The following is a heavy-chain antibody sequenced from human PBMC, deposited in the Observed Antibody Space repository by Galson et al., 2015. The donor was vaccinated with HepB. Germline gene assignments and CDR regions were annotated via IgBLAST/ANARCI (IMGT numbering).Heavy chain of an antibody. J-gene: IGHJ1*01. CDR1: GGSFSGYY. D-gene: IGHD2-2*01. Sequence: LSLTCAVYGGSFSGYYWSWIRQHPGKGLEWIGYIYYSGSTYYNPSLKSRVTISVDTSKNQFSLKLSSVTAADTAVYYCASGDCSSTSCGTKHWGQGTLVTVSS. CDR2: IYYSGST. CDR3: ASGDCSSTSCGTKH. V-gene: IGHV4-31*11.